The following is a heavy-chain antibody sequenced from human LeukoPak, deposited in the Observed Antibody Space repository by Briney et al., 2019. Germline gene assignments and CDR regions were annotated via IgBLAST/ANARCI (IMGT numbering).Heavy chain of an antibody. CDR2: IYYSGST. CDR1: GGSISSYY. CDR3: ARQGYSNWFDP. Sequence: SETLSLTCTVSGGSISSYYWSWIRQPPGKGLEWIGYIYYSGSTNYNPSLKSRVTISVDTSKNQFSLKLSSVTAADTAVYYCARQGYSNWFDPWGQGTLVTVSS. D-gene: IGHD2-15*01. V-gene: IGHV4-59*01. J-gene: IGHJ5*02.